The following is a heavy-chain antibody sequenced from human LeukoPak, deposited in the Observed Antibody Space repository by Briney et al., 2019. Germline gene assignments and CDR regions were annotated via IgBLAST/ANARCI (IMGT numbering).Heavy chain of an antibody. CDR3: ARGAGIAAQRFDY. Sequence: PSETLSLTCTVSGDSMRSYYWSWIRQPPGKGLEWIGYIYTSGSTNYNPSLKSRVTISVDTSKNQFSLKLSSVTAADTAVYYCARGAGIAAQRFDYWGQGTLVTVSS. CDR2: IYTSGST. CDR1: GDSMRSYY. V-gene: IGHV4-4*09. D-gene: IGHD6-6*01. J-gene: IGHJ4*02.